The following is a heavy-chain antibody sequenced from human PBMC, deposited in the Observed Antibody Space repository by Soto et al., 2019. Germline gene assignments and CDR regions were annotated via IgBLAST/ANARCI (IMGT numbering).Heavy chain of an antibody. Sequence: GGSLRLSCAASGFTFSSYAMHWVRQAPGKGLEWVAVISYDGSNKYYADSVKGRFTISRDNSKNTLYLQMNSLRAEDTAVYYCARDRSYYDSSGYYLYYYYGMDVWGQGTTVTVSS. CDR2: ISYDGSNK. CDR1: GFTFSSYA. V-gene: IGHV3-30-3*01. J-gene: IGHJ6*02. D-gene: IGHD3-22*01. CDR3: ARDRSYYDSSGYYLYYYYGMDV.